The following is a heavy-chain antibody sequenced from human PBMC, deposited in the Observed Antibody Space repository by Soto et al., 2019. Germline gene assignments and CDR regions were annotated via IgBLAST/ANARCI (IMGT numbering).Heavy chain of an antibody. V-gene: IGHV4-34*01. CDR1: GGSFSGYY. Sequence: PSETLSLTCAVYGGSFSGYYWSWIRQPPGKGLEWIGEINHSGSTNYNPSLKSRVTISVDTSKNQFSLKLSSVTAADTAVYYCARSRPLGYCSGGNFYTLGFDYWGQGTLVP. CDR3: ARSRPLGYCSGGNFYTLGFDY. D-gene: IGHD2-15*01. CDR2: INHSGST. J-gene: IGHJ4*02.